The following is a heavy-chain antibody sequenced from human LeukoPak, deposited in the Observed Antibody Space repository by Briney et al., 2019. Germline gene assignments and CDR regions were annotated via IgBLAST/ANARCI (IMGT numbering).Heavy chain of an antibody. J-gene: IGHJ6*02. CDR3: AKWSERGYNYGMDV. V-gene: IGHV3-23*01. CDR1: GFTFSSYA. CDR2: ISINSGST. D-gene: IGHD3-10*01. Sequence: GGSLRLSCAASGFTFSSYAMSWVRQAPGKGLEWVSAISINSGSTYYADSVKGRFTISRDNSKNTLYLQMNSLRAEDTAVYYCAKWSERGYNYGMDVWRQGTTVTVSS.